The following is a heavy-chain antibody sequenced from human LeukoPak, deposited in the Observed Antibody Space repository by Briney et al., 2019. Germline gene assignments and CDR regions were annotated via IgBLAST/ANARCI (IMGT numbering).Heavy chain of an antibody. J-gene: IGHJ4*02. D-gene: IGHD3-10*01. CDR1: GFTFSNYG. CDR2: ISGSGGRT. Sequence: QPGGSLRLSCAVSGFTFSNYGMSWVRQAPGKGLEWVSTISGSGGRTYYADSVKGRFTISRDNSKNTLYLQMNSLRAEDTAVYYCAKGGFGRPFDYWGQGTLVTVSS. V-gene: IGHV3-23*01. CDR3: AKGGFGRPFDY.